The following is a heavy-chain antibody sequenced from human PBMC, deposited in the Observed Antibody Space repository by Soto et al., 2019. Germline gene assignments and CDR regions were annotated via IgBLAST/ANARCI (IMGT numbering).Heavy chain of an antibody. J-gene: IGHJ6*04. CDR1: GGTFSSYA. CDR2: IIPIFGTA. V-gene: IGHV1-69*13. D-gene: IGHD3-3*01. CDR3: ARDIRITIFGPYGMDV. Sequence: SVKVSCKASGGTFSSYAISWVRQAPGQGLEWMGGIIPIFGTANYAQKFQGRVTITADESTSTAYMELSSLRSEDTAVYYCARDIRITIFGPYGMDVWGEGTTVTVSS.